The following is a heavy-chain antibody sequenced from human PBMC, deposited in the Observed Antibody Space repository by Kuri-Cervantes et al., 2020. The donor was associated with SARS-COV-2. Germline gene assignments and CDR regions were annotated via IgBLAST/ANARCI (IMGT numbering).Heavy chain of an antibody. Sequence: ASVKVSCNASGYTFAGYYMHWVRQAPGQGLVWMGWINPNSGGTNYAQKFQGRVTMTRDTSISTAYMELSRLRSDDTAVYYCARDIVVVPAASSDYWGQGTLVTVSS. V-gene: IGHV1-2*02. CDR3: ARDIVVVPAASSDY. CDR2: INPNSGGT. D-gene: IGHD2-2*01. J-gene: IGHJ4*02. CDR1: GYTFAGYY.